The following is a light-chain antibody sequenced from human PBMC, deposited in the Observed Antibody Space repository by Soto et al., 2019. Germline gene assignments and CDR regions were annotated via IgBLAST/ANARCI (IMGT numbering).Light chain of an antibody. Sequence: DIVMTQSPDSLAGSLGERATINCKSSQTLFDSSNNKDYLSWYQQKPGQPPKLLLYWASTRELGVPDRFSGSGSVTDFTLTISSLQAEDVAVYFCQQYYTTPRTFGHGTKVEV. CDR1: QTLFDSSNNKDY. CDR2: WAS. CDR3: QQYYTTPRT. V-gene: IGKV4-1*01. J-gene: IGKJ1*01.